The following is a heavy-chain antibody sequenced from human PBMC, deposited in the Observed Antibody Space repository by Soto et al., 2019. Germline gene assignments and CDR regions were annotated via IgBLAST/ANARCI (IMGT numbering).Heavy chain of an antibody. Sequence: SVKVSCKASGDTFSSYTISWVRQAPGQGLEWMGRIIPILGIANYAQKFQGRVTITADKSTSTAYMELSSPRSEDTAVYYCATLSSFGTPEYYFDYWGQGTLVTVSS. V-gene: IGHV1-69*02. CDR2: IIPILGIA. D-gene: IGHD3-10*01. CDR1: GDTFSSYT. J-gene: IGHJ4*02. CDR3: ATLSSFGTPEYYFDY.